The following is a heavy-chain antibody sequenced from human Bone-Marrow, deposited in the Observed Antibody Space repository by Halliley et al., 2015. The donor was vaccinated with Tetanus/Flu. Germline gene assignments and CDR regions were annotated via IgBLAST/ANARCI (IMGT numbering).Heavy chain of an antibody. J-gene: IGHJ4*02. CDR3: ATVATYTGSWHFDH. D-gene: IGHD1-1*01. CDR2: INSDGSST. Sequence: SHINSDGSSTSYADSVKGRFTISRDNSKNTLYLQMNSLRAEDTAVYYCATVATYTGSWHFDHWGQGTLVTVSS. V-gene: IGHV3-74*01.